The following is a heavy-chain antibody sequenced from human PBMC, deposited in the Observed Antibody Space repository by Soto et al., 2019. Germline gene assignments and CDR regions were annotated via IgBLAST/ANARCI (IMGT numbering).Heavy chain of an antibody. V-gene: IGHV4-59*01. Sequence: SETLSLTCTVSGDSIKNYFWSWVRQPPGKGLEWIGHFYHSGTTNYSPALKSRVTISIDQSKNQFSLRLNSVTAADTAVYFCERDPGYCTNGVCPIFDFWGKG. CDR3: ERDPGYCTNGVCPIFDF. CDR2: FYHSGTT. CDR1: GDSIKNYF. D-gene: IGHD2-8*01. J-gene: IGHJ4*02.